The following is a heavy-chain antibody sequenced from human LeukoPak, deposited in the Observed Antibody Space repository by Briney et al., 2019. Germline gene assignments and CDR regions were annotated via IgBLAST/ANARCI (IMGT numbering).Heavy chain of an antibody. J-gene: IGHJ5*02. Sequence: PGGSLRLSCAASGFTFSSYGMHWVSQAPGKGLEWVAVIWYDGSNKYYADSVKGRFTISRDNSKNTLYLQMNSLRAEDTAVYYCAKDRTRHSGWFDPRGQGTLVTVSS. D-gene: IGHD2-15*01. V-gene: IGHV3-33*06. CDR3: AKDRTRHSGWFDP. CDR2: IWYDGSNK. CDR1: GFTFSSYG.